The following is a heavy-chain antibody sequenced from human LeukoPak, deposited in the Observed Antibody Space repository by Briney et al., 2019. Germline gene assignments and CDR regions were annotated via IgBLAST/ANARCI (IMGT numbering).Heavy chain of an antibody. J-gene: IGHJ5*02. CDR3: ATSHDVKTAPYDL. CDR1: GGSISSYC. Sequence: PSETLSLTCTVSGGSISSYCWSWVRQSPGKGLEWIGYIFTSGRTDYNPSLKSRVTMSVDTSKNQLSMELRFLTAADTAVYYCATSHDVKTAPYDLWGQGTLVTISS. D-gene: IGHD2-21*01. CDR2: IFTSGRT. V-gene: IGHV4-4*09.